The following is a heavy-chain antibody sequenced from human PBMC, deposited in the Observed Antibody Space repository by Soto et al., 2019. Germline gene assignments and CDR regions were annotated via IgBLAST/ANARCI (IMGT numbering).Heavy chain of an antibody. CDR1: GYTFTSYD. D-gene: IGHD3-16*02. J-gene: IGHJ2*01. Sequence: QVQLVQSGAEVKKPGASVKVSCKASGYTFTSYDINWVRQATGQGLEWMGWMNPNSGNTGYAQKFQGRVTMTRNTSISTAYMELSSLRSEDTAVYYCASTGYIWGSYRNNWYFDLWGRGTLVTVSS. CDR3: ASTGYIWGSYRNNWYFDL. CDR2: MNPNSGNT. V-gene: IGHV1-8*01.